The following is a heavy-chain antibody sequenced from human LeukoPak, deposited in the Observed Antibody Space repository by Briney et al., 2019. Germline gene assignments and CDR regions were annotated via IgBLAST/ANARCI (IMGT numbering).Heavy chain of an antibody. CDR1: GGTFSSYA. V-gene: IGHV1-69*04. D-gene: IGHD2-2*01. CDR3: ARDVVPAATGYYYYGMDV. J-gene: IGHJ6*02. Sequence: SVKVSCKASGGTFSSYAISWVRQAPGQGLEWMGRIIPILGIANYAQKFQGRVTITADKSTSTAYMELSSLRSEDPAVYYCARDVVPAATGYYYYGMDVWGQGTTVTVSS. CDR2: IIPILGIA.